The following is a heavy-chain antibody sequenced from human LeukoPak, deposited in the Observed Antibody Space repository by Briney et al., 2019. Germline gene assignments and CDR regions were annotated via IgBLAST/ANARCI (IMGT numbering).Heavy chain of an antibody. CDR2: ISAYNGNT. V-gene: IGHV1-18*01. Sequence: VASVKVSCKASGYTFTSYGISWVRQAPGQGLEWMGWISAYNGNTNYAQKLQGRVTMTTDTSTSTAYMELRSLRSDDTAVYYCATYSGSYSGAGNFDYWGQGTLVTVSS. J-gene: IGHJ4*02. CDR3: ATYSGSYSGAGNFDY. CDR1: GYTFTSYG. D-gene: IGHD1-26*01.